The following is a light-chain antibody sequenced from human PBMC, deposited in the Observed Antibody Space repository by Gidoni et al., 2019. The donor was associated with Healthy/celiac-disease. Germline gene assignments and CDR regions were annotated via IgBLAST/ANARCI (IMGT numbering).Light chain of an antibody. CDR2: SNN. Sequence: QSVLTQPHSASGTPGQRVTISCSGSSSNIGSNTVNWYQQLPGTAPKLLIYSNNQRPSGVPDLFSGSKSGTSASLAISGLQSEDEADYYCAAWDDSLNGLNWVFGGGTKLTVL. CDR3: AAWDDSLNGLNWV. J-gene: IGLJ3*02. CDR1: SSNIGSNT. V-gene: IGLV1-44*01.